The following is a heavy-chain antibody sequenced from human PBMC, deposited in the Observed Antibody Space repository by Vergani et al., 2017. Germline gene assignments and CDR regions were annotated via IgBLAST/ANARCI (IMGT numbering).Heavy chain of an antibody. CDR1: GYTFTDHY. D-gene: IGHD2-21*02. CDR2: VDPEDGET. V-gene: IGHV1-69-2*01. CDR3: ATGGIVVVTAIPLPLGY. Sequence: EVQLVQSGAEVKKPGATMKISCKVSGYTFTDHYMHWVKQAPGKGLEWMGLVDPEDGETIYAEKFKGRVTIAADTSTDTAYMELSSLRSEDTAVYYCATGGIVVVTAIPLPLGYWGQGTLVTVSS. J-gene: IGHJ4*02.